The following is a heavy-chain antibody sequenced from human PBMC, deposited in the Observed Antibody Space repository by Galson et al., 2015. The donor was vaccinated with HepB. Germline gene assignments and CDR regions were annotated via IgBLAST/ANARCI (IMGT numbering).Heavy chain of an antibody. CDR3: ARDRSSSTSPSFDI. Sequence: TLSLTCTVSGGSFSSGGYFWSWIRQHPGKGLEWIGYIYYSGSTYYNPSLKSRVTISVDTSKNQFFLKVNSVTAADTAVYYCARDRSSSTSPSFDIWGQGTMVTVSS. J-gene: IGHJ3*02. V-gene: IGHV4-31*03. CDR2: IYYSGST. D-gene: IGHD2-2*01. CDR1: GGSFSSGGYF.